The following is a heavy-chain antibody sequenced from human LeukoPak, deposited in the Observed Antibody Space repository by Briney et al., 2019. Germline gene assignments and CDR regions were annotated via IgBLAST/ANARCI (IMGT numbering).Heavy chain of an antibody. Sequence: PGGSLRLSCAASGFAFSSYWMHWVRQAPGKGLVWVSHIYHDGSNTEYADSVKGRFTISRDNAKNTLYLQMNSLRVEDTAVYYCSKRAVVSAYSGYFDQWGQGTLVTVSS. D-gene: IGHD2-21*01. V-gene: IGHV3-74*03. CDR1: GFAFSSYW. CDR2: IYHDGSNT. J-gene: IGHJ4*02. CDR3: SKRAVVSAYSGYFDQ.